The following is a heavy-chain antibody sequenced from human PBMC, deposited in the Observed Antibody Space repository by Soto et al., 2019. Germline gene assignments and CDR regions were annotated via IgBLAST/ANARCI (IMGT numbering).Heavy chain of an antibody. Sequence: QLQLQESGPGLVKPSETLSLTCTVSGGSISSSSYYWGWIRQPPGKGLEWIGHIYYSGSTYYNPSLKSRVTISVDPSKNQFSLKLGSVTAAYTAVYYCATLWGQDWGQGTLVTVSS. CDR3: ATLWGQD. CDR1: GGSISSSSYY. D-gene: IGHD3-10*01. CDR2: IYYSGST. J-gene: IGHJ4*02. V-gene: IGHV4-39*01.